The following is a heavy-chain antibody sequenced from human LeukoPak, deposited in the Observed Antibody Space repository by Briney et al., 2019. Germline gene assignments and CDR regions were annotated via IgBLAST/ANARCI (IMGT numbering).Heavy chain of an antibody. CDR1: GFTFSIYA. CDR3: AKLLADSGSTGY. J-gene: IGHJ4*02. V-gene: IGHV3-23*01. Sequence: GGSLRLSCAASGFTFSIYAMSWVRQVPGKGLEWVSGITSTGDSIYYADSVKGRFTISRDDSRNTLYLQMNSLRAEDTAVYYCAKLLADSGSTGYWGQGTLVTVSS. D-gene: IGHD3-10*01. CDR2: ITSTGDSI.